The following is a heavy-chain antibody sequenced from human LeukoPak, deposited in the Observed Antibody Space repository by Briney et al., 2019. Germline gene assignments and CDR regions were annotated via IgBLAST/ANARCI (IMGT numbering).Heavy chain of an antibody. D-gene: IGHD3-10*01. CDR1: GGSISSSSYS. Sequence: SETLSLTCTVSGGSISSSSYSWSWIRQPPGKGLEWIGYIYHSGSTYYNPSLKSRVTISVDRSKNQFSLKLSSVTAADTAVYYCARVGHCGSGSGWFDPWGQGTLVTVSS. J-gene: IGHJ5*02. CDR3: ARVGHCGSGSGWFDP. V-gene: IGHV4-30-2*01. CDR2: IYHSGST.